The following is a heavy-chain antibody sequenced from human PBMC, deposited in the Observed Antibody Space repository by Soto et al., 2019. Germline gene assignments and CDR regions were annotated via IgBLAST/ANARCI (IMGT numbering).Heavy chain of an antibody. CDR1: GGSISSYY. D-gene: IGHD3-16*01. CDR2: IYYSGST. CDR3: ARDRGGSYYYGMDV. J-gene: IGHJ6*02. V-gene: IGHV4-59*01. Sequence: SETLSLTCTGSGGSISSYYWSWIRQPPGKGLEWIGYIYYSGSTNYNPSLKSRVTISVDTSKNQFSLKLSSVTAADTAVYYCARDRGGSYYYGMDVWGQGTTVTVSS.